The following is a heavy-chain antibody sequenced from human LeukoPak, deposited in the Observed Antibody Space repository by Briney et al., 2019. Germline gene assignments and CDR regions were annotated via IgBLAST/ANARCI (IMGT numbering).Heavy chain of an antibody. Sequence: GESLKISCAASGFTFSSYSMNWVRQAPGKGLEWVSSISSSSYIYYADSVKGRFTTSRDNAKNSLYLQMNSLRAEDTAVYYCARDRDYGDYRNAFDIRGQGTMVTVSS. D-gene: IGHD4-17*01. CDR1: GFTFSSYS. V-gene: IGHV3-21*01. CDR2: ISSSSYI. J-gene: IGHJ3*02. CDR3: ARDRDYGDYRNAFDI.